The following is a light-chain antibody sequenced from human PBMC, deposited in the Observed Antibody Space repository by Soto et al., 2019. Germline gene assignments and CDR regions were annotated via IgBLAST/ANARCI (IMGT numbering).Light chain of an antibody. J-gene: IGKJ5*01. Sequence: DIQMTQSPSTLSGSVGDRVTITCRASQTISSWLAWYQQKPGRAPKLLIYDASTLESGVPSRFSGSGSETEFTLTISRLQPDDFATYFCHSRAFGQGTQLEIK. CDR1: QTISSW. CDR2: DAS. CDR3: HSRA. V-gene: IGKV1-5*01.